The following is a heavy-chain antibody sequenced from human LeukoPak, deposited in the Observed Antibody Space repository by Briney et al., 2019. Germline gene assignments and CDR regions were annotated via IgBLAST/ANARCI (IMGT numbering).Heavy chain of an antibody. D-gene: IGHD2-8*01. Sequence: SETLSLTCTVSVGSISIRSYSWGWIRQPPGKGREGIGSMYYTGNTDYNPSLKSRLTMSVDTSKNQFSLRLGSVTSADTAVYFCANGYTNGVKQEVWLDRWGQRTLVTVCS. V-gene: IGHV4-39*07. CDR2: MYYTGNT. CDR1: VGSISIRSYS. J-gene: IGHJ5*02. CDR3: ANGYTNGVKQEVWLDR.